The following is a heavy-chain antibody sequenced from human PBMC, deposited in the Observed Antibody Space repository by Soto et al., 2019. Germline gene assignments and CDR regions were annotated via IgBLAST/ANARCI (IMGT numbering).Heavy chain of an antibody. J-gene: IGHJ4*02. CDR1: GFTFSSYA. Sequence: GGSLRLSCAASGFTFSSYAMSWVRQAPGKGLEWVSAISGSGGSTYYADSVKGRFTIARDNSKNTLYLQMNSLRAEDTDVYYCAKDFILNYYDSSGYFDYWGQGTLVTVSS. V-gene: IGHV3-23*01. D-gene: IGHD3-22*01. CDR3: AKDFILNYYDSSGYFDY. CDR2: ISGSGGST.